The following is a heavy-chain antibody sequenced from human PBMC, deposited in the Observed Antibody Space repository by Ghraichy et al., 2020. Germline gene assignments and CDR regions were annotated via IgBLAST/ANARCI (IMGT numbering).Heavy chain of an antibody. D-gene: IGHD3-9*01. CDR2: ISSSSSYI. CDR3: ARTADILTGYSDY. Sequence: GGSLRLSCAASGFTFSSYSMNWVRQAPGKGLEWVSSISSSSSYIYYADSVKGRFTISRDNAKNSLYLQMNSLRAEDTAVYYCARTADILTGYSDYWGQGTLVTVSS. V-gene: IGHV3-21*01. J-gene: IGHJ4*02. CDR1: GFTFSSYS.